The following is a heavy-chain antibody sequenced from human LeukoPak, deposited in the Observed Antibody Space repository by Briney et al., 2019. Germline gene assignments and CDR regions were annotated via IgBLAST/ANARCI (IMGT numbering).Heavy chain of an antibody. CDR2: IYYSGST. V-gene: IGHV4-59*05. J-gene: IGHJ4*02. D-gene: IGHD5-18*01. CDR1: GGSISSYY. Sequence: PSETLSLTCTVSGGSISSYYWSWIRQPAGKGLEWIGSIYYSGSTYYNPSLKSRVTISVDTSKNQFSLKLSSVTAADTAVYYCARPPRGYSYGPFDYWGQGTLVTVSS. CDR3: ARPPRGYSYGPFDY.